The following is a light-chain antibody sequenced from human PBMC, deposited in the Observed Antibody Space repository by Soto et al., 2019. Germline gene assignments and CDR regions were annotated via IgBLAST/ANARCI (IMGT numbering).Light chain of an antibody. CDR3: QRRSRTPWT. J-gene: IGKJ1*01. CDR1: QSISSY. V-gene: IGKV1-39*01. Sequence: DIQMTQSPSSLSASVGDRVTITCRASQSISSYLNWYQQKPGKAPKLLIYAASSLQSGVPSRFRGSGSGRDFTLSISRLPPEDFAAYYFQRRSRTPWTCGQGNKVEIK. CDR2: AAS.